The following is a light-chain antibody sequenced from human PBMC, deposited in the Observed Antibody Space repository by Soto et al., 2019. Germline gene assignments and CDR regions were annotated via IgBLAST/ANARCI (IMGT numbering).Light chain of an antibody. CDR3: QQYNSDPWT. Sequence: DIQMTQSPSTLSSSVGDRVTITCRATQNINRWLAWYQQKPGKAPNLLNYKATSLESDVPSRFRSRGSGTDFTLTISSLEPDDFATYYCQQYNSDPWTFGQGTKFEI. CDR1: QNINRW. V-gene: IGKV1-5*03. J-gene: IGKJ1*01. CDR2: KAT.